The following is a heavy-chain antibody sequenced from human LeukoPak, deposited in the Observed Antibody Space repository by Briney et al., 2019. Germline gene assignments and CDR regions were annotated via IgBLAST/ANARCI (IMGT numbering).Heavy chain of an antibody. D-gene: IGHD5-12*01. Sequence: PSETLSLTCTVSGGSISSSSYYWGWIRQPPGKGLEWIGSIYYSGSTYYNPSLKSRVTISVDTSKNQFSLKLSSVTAADTAVYYCARGGSGGEDYWGQGTLVTVSS. CDR1: GGSISSSSYY. J-gene: IGHJ4*02. V-gene: IGHV4-39*07. CDR3: ARGGSGGEDY. CDR2: IYYSGST.